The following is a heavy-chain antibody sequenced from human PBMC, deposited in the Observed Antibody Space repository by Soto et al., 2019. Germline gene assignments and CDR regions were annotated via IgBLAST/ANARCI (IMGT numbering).Heavy chain of an antibody. J-gene: IGHJ5*02. Sequence: VKVSCKASGYTFTSYGISWVRQAPGQGLEWMGWISAYNGNTNYAQKLQGRVTMTTDTSTSTAYMELRSLRSDDTAVYYCARPRYDFWSGYYTGHWFDPWGQGTLVTVSS. V-gene: IGHV1-18*01. CDR2: ISAYNGNT. CDR3: ARPRYDFWSGYYTGHWFDP. CDR1: GYTFTSYG. D-gene: IGHD3-3*01.